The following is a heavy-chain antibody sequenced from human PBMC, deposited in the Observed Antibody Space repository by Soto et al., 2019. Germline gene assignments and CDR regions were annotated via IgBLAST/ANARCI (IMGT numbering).Heavy chain of an antibody. Sequence: QVQLVQSGTEVVKPGASVKVSCKTSGYRFIDYTISWVRQAPGQGLEWMGWISPYNDDTKYAQKFQGRVTMTTDTPTRTAYLSLSRMRSADSAIYYCARDGFSAGTGRYTYTYSPPRFDGMDVWGRGTTVTVS. J-gene: IGHJ6*02. CDR2: ISPYNDDT. V-gene: IGHV1-18*01. CDR3: ARDGFSAGTGRYTYTYSPPRFDGMDV. CDR1: GYRFIDYT. D-gene: IGHD5-18*01.